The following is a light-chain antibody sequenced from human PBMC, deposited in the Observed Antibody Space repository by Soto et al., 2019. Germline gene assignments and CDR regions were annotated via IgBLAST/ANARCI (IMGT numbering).Light chain of an antibody. CDR3: QQYSAWPLT. CDR2: GAS. Sequence: EIVMTQSPAILSVSPGERATLFCRASQSVRSNFLAWYQHKPGQAPRLLIHGASTRATGVPARFSGSASETQFTLTISSLQSEDFAVYYIQQYSAWPLTFGGGTKVEIK. J-gene: IGKJ4*01. CDR1: QSVRSN. V-gene: IGKV3-15*01.